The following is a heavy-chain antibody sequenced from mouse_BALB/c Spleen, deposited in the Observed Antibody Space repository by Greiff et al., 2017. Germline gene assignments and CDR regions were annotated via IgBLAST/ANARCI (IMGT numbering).Heavy chain of an antibody. V-gene: IGHV14-3*02. D-gene: IGHD1-1*01. CDR3: ASNSYGPWFAY. CDR1: GFNIKDTY. CDR2: IDPANGNT. Sequence: VQLQQSGAELVKPGASVKLSCTASGFNIKDTYMHWVKQRPEQGLEWIGRIDPANGNTKYDPKFQGKATITADTSSNTAYLQLSSLTSEDTAVYYCASNSYGPWFAYWGQGTLVTVSA. J-gene: IGHJ3*01.